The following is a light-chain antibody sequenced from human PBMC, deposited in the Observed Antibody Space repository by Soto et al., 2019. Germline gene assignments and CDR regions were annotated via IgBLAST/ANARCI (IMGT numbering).Light chain of an antibody. CDR1: SSDIGGYIY. V-gene: IGLV2-23*02. CDR2: EVI. Sequence: QSALTQPASVSASPGQSITISCTGTSSDIGGYIYVSWYQHHPGKAPRLMIYEVIKRPSGVSTRFSGSKSGNTASLTISGLQAEDEADYYCCSFAGTSAFVFGGGNKLTVL. J-gene: IGLJ2*01. CDR3: CSFAGTSAFV.